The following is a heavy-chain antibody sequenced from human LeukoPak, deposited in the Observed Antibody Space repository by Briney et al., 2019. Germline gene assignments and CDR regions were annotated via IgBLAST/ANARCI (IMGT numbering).Heavy chain of an antibody. J-gene: IGHJ4*02. V-gene: IGHV3-7*01. D-gene: IGHD1-26*01. CDR1: GFTFSSSA. Sequence: GGSLGLSCAASGFTFSSSAMSWVRQVPGKGPEWVANIHQDGSEKYYVDSVKGRFTISRDNAKNSLYLQMDSLRAEDTATYYCARDKVVGATYFDYWGQGTLVTVSS. CDR2: IHQDGSEK. CDR3: ARDKVVGATYFDY.